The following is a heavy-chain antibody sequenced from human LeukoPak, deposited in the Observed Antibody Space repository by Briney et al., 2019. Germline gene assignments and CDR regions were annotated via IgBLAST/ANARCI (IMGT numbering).Heavy chain of an antibody. CDR2: IKQDGSEK. J-gene: IGHJ4*02. Sequence: PGGSLRLSCAASGFTFSSYWMSWVRQAPGKGLEWVANIKQDGSEKYYVDSVKGRFTISRDNAKNSLYLQMNGLRAEDTAVYYCAKDRDSGWYDDYFDDWGQGTLVTVSS. D-gene: IGHD6-19*01. V-gene: IGHV3-7*03. CDR1: GFTFSSYW. CDR3: AKDRDSGWYDDYFDD.